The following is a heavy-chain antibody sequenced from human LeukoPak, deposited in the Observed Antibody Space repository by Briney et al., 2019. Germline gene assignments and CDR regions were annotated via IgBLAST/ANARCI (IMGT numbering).Heavy chain of an antibody. CDR1: GFTFSSYA. V-gene: IGHV3-23*01. J-gene: IGHJ4*02. D-gene: IGHD5-12*01. CDR2: ISGSGGST. Sequence: GALRLSCAASGFTFSSYAMSWVRQAPGKGLEWVSTISGSGGSTFYADSVKGRFTISGDNSKNTLYLQMNSLRAEDTAVYYRAKGKGVYSGYVDYWGQGALVTVSS. CDR3: AKGKGVYSGYVDY.